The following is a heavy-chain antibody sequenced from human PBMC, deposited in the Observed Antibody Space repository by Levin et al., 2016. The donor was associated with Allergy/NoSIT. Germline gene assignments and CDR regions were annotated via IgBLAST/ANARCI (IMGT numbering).Heavy chain of an antibody. J-gene: IGHJ4*02. Sequence: GGSLRLSCAAPGLSFNDCDMNWVRQAPGKGLEWVSYISRTSSHTYYADSVRGRFTISRDNAKNSLFLQMSSLRAEDSAVYYCARDGYSYGYYVDYWGQGDLVTVSS. D-gene: IGHD5-18*01. CDR1: GLSFNDCD. CDR2: ISRTSSHT. V-gene: IGHV3-11*06. CDR3: ARDGYSYGYYVDY.